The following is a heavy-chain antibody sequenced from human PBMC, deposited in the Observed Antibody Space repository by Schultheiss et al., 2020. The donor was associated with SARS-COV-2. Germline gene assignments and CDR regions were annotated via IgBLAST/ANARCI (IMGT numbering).Heavy chain of an antibody. D-gene: IGHD6-19*01. CDR3: AKDLYSSGRGGADY. V-gene: IGHV3-30*18. CDR2: ISYDGSNK. Sequence: GGSLRLSCAASGFTFSDYYMSWIRQAPGKGLEWVAVISYDGSNKYYADSVKGRFTISRDNSKNTLYLQMNSLRAEDTAVYYCAKDLYSSGRGGADYWGQGTLVTVSS. J-gene: IGHJ4*02. CDR1: GFTFSDYY.